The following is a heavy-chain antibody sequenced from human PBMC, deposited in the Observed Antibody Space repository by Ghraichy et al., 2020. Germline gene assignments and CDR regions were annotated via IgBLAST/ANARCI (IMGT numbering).Heavy chain of an antibody. Sequence: GGSLRLSCAASGFTFSSYAMSWVRQAPGKGLEWVSAISGSGGSTYYADSVKGRFTISRDNSKNTLYLQMNSLRAEDTAVYYCAKEYCGSTSCYTDHDAFDIWGQGTMVTVSS. V-gene: IGHV3-23*01. CDR1: GFTFSSYA. CDR3: AKEYCGSTSCYTDHDAFDI. D-gene: IGHD2-2*02. CDR2: ISGSGGST. J-gene: IGHJ3*02.